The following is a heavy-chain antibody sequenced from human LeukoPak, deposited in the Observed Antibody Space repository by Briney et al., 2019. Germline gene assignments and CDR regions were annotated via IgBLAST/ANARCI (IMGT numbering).Heavy chain of an antibody. CDR3: VRSAKTFDY. CDR1: GFTFDNYG. CDR2: INWNGGSI. V-gene: IGHV3-20*04. Sequence: PGGSLRLSCAASGFTFDNYGVSWVRQAPGKGLEWVSGINWNGGSIDYADSVKGRFTISRDNAKNSLYLQMNSLRAEDTAVYYCVRSAKTFDYWGQGTLVTVSS. J-gene: IGHJ4*02.